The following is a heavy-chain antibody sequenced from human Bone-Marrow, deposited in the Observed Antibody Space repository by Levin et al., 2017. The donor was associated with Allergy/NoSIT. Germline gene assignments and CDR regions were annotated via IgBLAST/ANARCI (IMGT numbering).Heavy chain of an antibody. CDR1: GFPFDDYA. D-gene: IGHD1-26*01. CDR2: INWNSGSP. CDR3: AKDIKAIVGVTDAFDI. V-gene: IGHV3-9*01. Sequence: LSLTCAASGFPFDDYAMHWVRQAPGKGLEWVSSINWNSGSPAYADSVKGRFTSSRDNAKNSLYLQMNSLRVEDTALYYCAKDIKAIVGVTDAFDIWGQGTMVTVSS. J-gene: IGHJ3*02.